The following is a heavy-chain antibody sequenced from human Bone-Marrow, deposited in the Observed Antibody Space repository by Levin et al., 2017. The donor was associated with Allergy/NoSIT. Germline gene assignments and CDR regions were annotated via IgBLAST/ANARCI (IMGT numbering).Heavy chain of an antibody. CDR2: INHSGST. CDR1: GGSFSGYY. J-gene: IGHJ3*02. Sequence: QSQTLSLTCAVYGGSFSGYYWSWIRQPPGKGLEWIGEINHSGSTNYNPSLKSRVTISVDTSKNQFSLKLSSVTAADTAVYYCARVWADCSSTSCADDAFDIWGQGTMVTVSS. CDR3: ARVWADCSSTSCADDAFDI. V-gene: IGHV4-34*01. D-gene: IGHD2-2*01.